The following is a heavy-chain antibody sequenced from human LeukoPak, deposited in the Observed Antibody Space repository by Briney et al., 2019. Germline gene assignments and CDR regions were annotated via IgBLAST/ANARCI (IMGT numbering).Heavy chain of an antibody. CDR3: ARSSGSHYHFDY. D-gene: IGHD1-26*01. CDR2: IIPIFGPP. J-gene: IGHJ4*02. Sequence: SVKVSCKASGGTFSTNGISWVRQAPGQGLEWMGRIIPIFGPPKYAQKFQGTVTITTDESTSTAYMELSSLTSEDTAVYYCARSSGSHYHFDYWGQGTLVTVSS. V-gene: IGHV1-69*05. CDR1: GGTFSTNG.